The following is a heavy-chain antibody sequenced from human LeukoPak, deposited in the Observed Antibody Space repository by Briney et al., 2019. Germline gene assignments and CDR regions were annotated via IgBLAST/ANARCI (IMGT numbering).Heavy chain of an antibody. V-gene: IGHV1-18*01. CDR3: ARDLKMNYYGSGSYYPFDY. CDR2: ISAYNGNT. CDR1: GYTFTSYG. D-gene: IGHD3-10*01. Sequence: ASVKVSCKASGYTFTSYGISWVRQAPGQGLEWMGWISAYNGNTNYAQKLQGRVTMTTDTSTSTAYMELRSLRSDDTAVYYCARDLKMNYYGSGSYYPFDYWGQGTLVTVSS. J-gene: IGHJ4*02.